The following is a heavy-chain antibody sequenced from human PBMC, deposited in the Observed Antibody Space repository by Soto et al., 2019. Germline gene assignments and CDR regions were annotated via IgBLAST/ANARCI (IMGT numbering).Heavy chain of an antibody. CDR1: GYTFTSYA. J-gene: IGHJ4*02. CDR3: ARDESSSWYHSPFAY. D-gene: IGHD6-13*01. V-gene: IGHV1-3*01. CDR2: INAGNGNT. Sequence: ASVKVSCKASGYTFTSYAMHWVRQAPGQRLEWMGWINAGNGNTKYSQKFQGRVTITRDTSASTAYTELSSLRSEDTAVYYCARDESSSWYHSPFAYWGQGTLVTVSS.